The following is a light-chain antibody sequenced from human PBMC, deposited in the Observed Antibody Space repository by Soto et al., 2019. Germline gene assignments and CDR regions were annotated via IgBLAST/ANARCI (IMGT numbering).Light chain of an antibody. CDR2: DAS. CDR1: SSDVGDYKY. J-gene: IGLJ2*01. V-gene: IGLV2-14*01. CDR3: SSYTSSSTLDVV. Sequence: QSALTLPASVSGSPGQSITISCTGTSSDVGDYKYVSWYQQHPGKAPKLMIYDASNRPSGVSHRFSGSKSGNTASLTISGLQAEDEADYYCSSYTSSSTLDVVFGGGTKLTVL.